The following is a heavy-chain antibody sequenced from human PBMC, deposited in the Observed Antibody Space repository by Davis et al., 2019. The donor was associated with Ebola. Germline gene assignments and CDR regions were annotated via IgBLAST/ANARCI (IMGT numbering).Heavy chain of an antibody. Sequence: SGPTLVKPTETLTLTCTVSGFSLSNARMGVSWIRQPPGKALEWLAHIFSNDEKSYSTSLKSRLTISKDTSKSQVVLTMTNMDPVDTATYYCAHSNYDFWSGYPLYNWFDPWGQGTLVTVSS. V-gene: IGHV2-26*01. D-gene: IGHD3-3*01. CDR3: AHSNYDFWSGYPLYNWFDP. J-gene: IGHJ5*02. CDR2: IFSNDEK. CDR1: GFSLSNARMG.